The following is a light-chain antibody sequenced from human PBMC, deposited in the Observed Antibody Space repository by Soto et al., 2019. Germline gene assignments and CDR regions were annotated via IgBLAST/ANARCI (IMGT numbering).Light chain of an antibody. V-gene: IGKV3-20*01. CDR2: GAS. Sequence: EIVLTQSPGTLSLSPGERATLSCRASQSVSSSYLAWYQQKPGQAPRLLIYGASSRATGIPDRFSGSGSGTDFTLTISRLEPEDFAVYYCHQYGSSPRAFTFGPGTKVDIK. CDR3: HQYGSSPRAFT. J-gene: IGKJ3*01. CDR1: QSVSSSY.